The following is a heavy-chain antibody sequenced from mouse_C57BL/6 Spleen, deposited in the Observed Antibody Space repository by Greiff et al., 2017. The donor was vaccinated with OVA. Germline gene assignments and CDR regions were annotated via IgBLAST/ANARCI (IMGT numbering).Heavy chain of an antibody. CDR1: GYTFTSYW. CDR2: IDPNSGGT. Sequence: QVHVKQPGAELVKPGASVKLSCKASGYTFTSYWMHWVKQRPGRGLEWIGRIDPNSGGTKYNEKFKSKATLTVDKPSSTAYMQLSSLTSEDSAVYYCARRERITTVPFDYWGQGTTLTVSS. CDR3: ARRERITTVPFDY. D-gene: IGHD1-1*01. J-gene: IGHJ2*01. V-gene: IGHV1-72*01.